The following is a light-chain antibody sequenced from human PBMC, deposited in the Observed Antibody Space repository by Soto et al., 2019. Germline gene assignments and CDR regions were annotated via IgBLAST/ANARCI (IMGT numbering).Light chain of an antibody. Sequence: DIQMTQSPSTQSGSVGDRVTITCRASQTISSWLAWYQQKPGKAPKLLIYKASTLKSGVPSRFSGSGSGTEFTLTISSLQPDDFANYYCQHYNSYSDAFGQGTTVALK. CDR2: KAS. J-gene: IGKJ1*01. CDR3: QHYNSYSDA. CDR1: QTISSW. V-gene: IGKV1-5*03.